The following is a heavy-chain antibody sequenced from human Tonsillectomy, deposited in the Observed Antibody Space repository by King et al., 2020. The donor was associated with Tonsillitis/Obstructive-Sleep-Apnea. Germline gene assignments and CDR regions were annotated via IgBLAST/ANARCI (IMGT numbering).Heavy chain of an antibody. CDR2: ISYDGSNK. CDR3: ARDHYDSSGYYYDWFDP. V-gene: IGHV3-30*04. Sequence: VQLVESGGGVVQPGRSLRLSCAASGFTFSSYAMHWVRQAPGKGLEWVAVISYDGSNKYYADSVKGRFTISRDNSKNTLYLQMNSLRAEDTAVYYCARDHYDSSGYYYDWFDPWGQGTLVTVSS. CDR1: GFTFSSYA. D-gene: IGHD3-22*01. J-gene: IGHJ5*02.